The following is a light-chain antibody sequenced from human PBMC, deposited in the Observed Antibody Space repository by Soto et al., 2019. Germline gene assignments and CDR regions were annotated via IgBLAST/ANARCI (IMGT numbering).Light chain of an antibody. V-gene: IGLV2-14*01. CDR2: DVS. J-gene: IGLJ1*01. CDR3: SSYTSSSTYV. CDR1: SSDVGAYNY. Sequence: QSVLTQPASVSGSPGQSITISCTGTSSDVGAYNYASWYQQHPGKAPKLMIHDVSNRPSGVSNRFSGSKSGNTASLTISGLQAEDEADYYCSSYTSSSTYVFGTGTKVTV.